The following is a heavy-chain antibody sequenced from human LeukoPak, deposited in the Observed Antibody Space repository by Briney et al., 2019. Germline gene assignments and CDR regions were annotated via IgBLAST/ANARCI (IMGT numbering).Heavy chain of an antibody. CDR2: ISGDGRDT. J-gene: IGHJ3*02. CDR3: AREFRLWFGEQKAFDI. Sequence: GGSLRLSCAASGFSFSSFGMSWVRQAPGRGLQWVSSISGDGRDTFYADSVKGRFTISRDNSKNTLYLQMNSLRAEDTAVYYCAREFRLWFGEQKAFDIWGQGTMVTVSS. CDR1: GFSFSSFG. D-gene: IGHD3-10*01. V-gene: IGHV3-23*01.